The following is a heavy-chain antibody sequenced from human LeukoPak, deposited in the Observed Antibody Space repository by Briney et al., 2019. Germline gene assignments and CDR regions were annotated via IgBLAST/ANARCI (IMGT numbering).Heavy chain of an antibody. CDR2: IIPIFGTA. D-gene: IGHD3-22*01. V-gene: IGHV1-69*13. Sequence: GASVNVSCKASGYTFTSYGISWVRQAPGQGLEWMGGIIPIFGTANYAQKFQGRVTITADESTSTAYMELSSLRSEDTAVYYCARGRNRRNYYDSSGYYSGAFDIWGQGTMVTVSS. J-gene: IGHJ3*02. CDR1: GYTFTSYG. CDR3: ARGRNRRNYYDSSGYYSGAFDI.